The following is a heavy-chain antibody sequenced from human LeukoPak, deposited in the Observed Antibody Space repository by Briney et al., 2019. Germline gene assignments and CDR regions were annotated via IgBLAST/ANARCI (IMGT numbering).Heavy chain of an antibody. J-gene: IGHJ4*02. CDR3: ASGANILTGYAPYYFDY. CDR1: GYTFTGYY. CDR2: INPNSGGT. V-gene: IGHV1-2*02. D-gene: IGHD3-9*01. Sequence: ASVKVSCKASGYTFTGYYIHWVRQAPGQGLEWMGWINPNSGGTNSAQKSQGRVTMTRDTSISTAYMELSRLRSDDTAVYYCASGANILTGYAPYYFDYWGQGTLVTVSS.